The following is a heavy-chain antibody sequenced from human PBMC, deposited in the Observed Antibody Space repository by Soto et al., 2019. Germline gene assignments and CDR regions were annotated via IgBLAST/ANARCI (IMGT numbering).Heavy chain of an antibody. CDR2: IIPIFGTA. J-gene: IGHJ5*02. Sequence: GXSVKVSCKASGGTLSSYAISWVREAPVQGLEWMGGIIPIFGTANYAQKFQGRVTITADESTSTAYMELSSLRSEDTAVYYCARVPRTTGTIGGWFDPWGQGTLVTVSS. V-gene: IGHV1-69*01. D-gene: IGHD1-1*01. CDR1: GGTLSSYA. CDR3: ARVPRTTGTIGGWFDP.